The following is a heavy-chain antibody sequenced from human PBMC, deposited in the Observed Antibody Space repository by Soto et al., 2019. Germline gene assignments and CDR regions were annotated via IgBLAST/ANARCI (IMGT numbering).Heavy chain of an antibody. CDR2: IWYDGSDK. Sequence: QMQLVESGGGVVQPGTSLRLSCAASGFTFSNYAMHWVRQAPGKGLEWVTIIWYDGSDKNYGDSVKGRFTISRDNSKNTLYLQMNSLRVEDTAVYYCARDSGGDYHNYYMDVWGKGTTGTVSS. CDR3: ARDSGGDYHNYYMDV. CDR1: GFTFSNYA. V-gene: IGHV3-33*01. D-gene: IGHD4-17*01. J-gene: IGHJ6*03.